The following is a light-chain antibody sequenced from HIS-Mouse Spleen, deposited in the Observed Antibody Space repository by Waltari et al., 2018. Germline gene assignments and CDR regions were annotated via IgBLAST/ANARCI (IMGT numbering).Light chain of an antibody. CDR3: QQYNSYSMYT. Sequence: DIQMTQSPSTLSASVGDRVTITCRASQSISSWLAWYQQKPGKAPKLLIYKASSLESGVPSRVSGSGSGTKFTLTISSLQPDDFATYYCQQYNSYSMYTFGQGTKLEIK. CDR1: QSISSW. J-gene: IGKJ2*01. V-gene: IGKV1-5*03. CDR2: KAS.